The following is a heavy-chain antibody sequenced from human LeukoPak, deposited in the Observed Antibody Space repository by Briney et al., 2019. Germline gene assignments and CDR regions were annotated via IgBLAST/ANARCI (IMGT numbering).Heavy chain of an antibody. Sequence: SETLSLTCTVSGGSISSYYWSWIRQPAGKGLEWIGRIYTSGSTNYNPSLKSRVTMSVDTSKNQFSLKLSSVTAADTAVYYCARVGRGRIDCSSTSCYRDSYYYYMDVWGKGTTVTVSS. J-gene: IGHJ6*03. CDR3: ARVGRGRIDCSSTSCYRDSYYYYMDV. V-gene: IGHV4-4*07. CDR2: IYTSGST. D-gene: IGHD2-2*02. CDR1: GGSISSYY.